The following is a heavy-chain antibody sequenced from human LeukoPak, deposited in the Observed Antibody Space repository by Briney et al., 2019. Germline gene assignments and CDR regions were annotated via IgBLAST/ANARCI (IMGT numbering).Heavy chain of an antibody. V-gene: IGHV4-4*07. CDR3: ARDRAELPYYYDSSGHYYEWFDP. CDR2: IYIGGST. J-gene: IGHJ5*02. D-gene: IGHD3-22*01. Sequence: SETLSLTCTVSGASISSYYWSWIRLPAEKGLEWIGRIYIGGSTSYNPFLKGRVTISVDTSKNQFSLMLNSVTAADTAVYYCARDRAELPYYYDSSGHYYEWFDPWGQGTLVTVSS. CDR1: GASISSYY.